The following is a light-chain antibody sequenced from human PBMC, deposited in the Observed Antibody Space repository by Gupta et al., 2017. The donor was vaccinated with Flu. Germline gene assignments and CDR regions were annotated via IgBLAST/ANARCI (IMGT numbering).Light chain of an antibody. Sequence: TCGGDNIGTKNVHWYQQKPGQAPVLVIFRDSDRPSGIPERFSGSNSGNMATLTVTGAQAGDEADYYCQVWDSGTVVLGGGTKLTVL. CDR2: RDS. J-gene: IGLJ2*01. CDR1: NIGTKN. V-gene: IGLV3-9*01. CDR3: QVWDSGTVV.